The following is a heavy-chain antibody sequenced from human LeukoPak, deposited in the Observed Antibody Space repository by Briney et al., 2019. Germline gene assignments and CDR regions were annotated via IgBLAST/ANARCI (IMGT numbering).Heavy chain of an antibody. Sequence: ASVKVSCKASGYTFTGSYMHWVRQAPGQGLEWMGWINPNSGGTNYAQKFQGRVTMTRDTSISTAYMELSRLRSDDTAVYYCARAPPITRGPFDPWGQGTLVTVSS. V-gene: IGHV1-2*02. D-gene: IGHD3-10*01. CDR2: INPNSGGT. J-gene: IGHJ5*02. CDR3: ARAPPITRGPFDP. CDR1: GYTFTGSY.